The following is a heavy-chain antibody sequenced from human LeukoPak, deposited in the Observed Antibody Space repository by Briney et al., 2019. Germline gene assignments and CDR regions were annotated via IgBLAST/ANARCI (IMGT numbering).Heavy chain of an antibody. Sequence: GGSLRLSCAASGFTFSSYAMSWVRQAPGKGLEWVSAIIGSGGSTYYADSVKGRFSISRDNSKNTLYLQMNSLRAEDTAVYYCAKETGSTYGYYEDWGRGTLVTVSS. CDR3: AKETGSTYGYYED. J-gene: IGHJ4*02. CDR2: IIGSGGST. V-gene: IGHV3-23*01. D-gene: IGHD3-3*01. CDR1: GFTFSSYA.